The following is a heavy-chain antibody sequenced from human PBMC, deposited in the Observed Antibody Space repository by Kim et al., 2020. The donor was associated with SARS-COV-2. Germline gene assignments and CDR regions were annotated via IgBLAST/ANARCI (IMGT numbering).Heavy chain of an antibody. CDR2: ISTGSTHI. CDR1: GFTFSTYS. CDR3: ARDFVQYDGYYLFPANI. D-gene: IGHD5-12*01. V-gene: IGHV3-21*01. Sequence: GGSLRLSCAASGFTFSTYSMNWVRQAPGKGLEWVASISTGSTHIYYADSVKGRFTISRDDASLYLQMNSLRADDTAVYYCARDFVQYDGYYLFPANIWGQGTVVTVSS. J-gene: IGHJ3*02.